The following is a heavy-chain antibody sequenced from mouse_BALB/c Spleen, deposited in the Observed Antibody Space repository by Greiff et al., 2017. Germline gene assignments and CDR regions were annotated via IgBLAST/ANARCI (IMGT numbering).Heavy chain of an antibody. J-gene: IGHJ2*01. V-gene: IGHV1-82*01. D-gene: IGHD6-1*01. Sequence: QVQLQQSGPELVKPGASVKISCKASGYAFSSSWMNWVKQRPGQGLEWIGRIYPGDGDTNYNGKFKGKATLTADKSSSTAYMQLSSLTSVDSAVYFCARWATTVSFDYWGPGTTLTVSS. CDR1: GYAFSSSW. CDR2: IYPGDGDT. CDR3: ARWATTVSFDY.